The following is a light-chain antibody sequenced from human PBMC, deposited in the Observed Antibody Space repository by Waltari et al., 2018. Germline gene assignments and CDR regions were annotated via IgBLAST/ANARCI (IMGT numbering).Light chain of an antibody. CDR3: QQYGRSSQVT. CDR2: GAS. Sequence: IVLTQSPGTLSLSPGERATLSCRASQSVSSNRLAWYQQKPGQAPRLLIYGASNRGYCIPDRFSGSGSGTDFTLTISRLEPEDFAVYYCQQYGRSSQVTFGQGTRLEI. CDR1: QSVSSNR. J-gene: IGKJ5*01. V-gene: IGKV3-20*01.